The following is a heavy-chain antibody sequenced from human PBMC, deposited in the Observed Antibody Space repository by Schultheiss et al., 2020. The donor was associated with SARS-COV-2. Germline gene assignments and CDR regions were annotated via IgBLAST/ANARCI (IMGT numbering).Heavy chain of an antibody. J-gene: IGHJ6*02. CDR3: ASLPPADYYYGMDV. CDR2: IYSGGST. CDR1: GFTVSSNY. Sequence: GGSLRLSCAASGFTVSSNYMSWVRQAPGKGLEWVSVIYSGGSTYYADSVKGRFTISSDNSKNTLYLQMNSLRAEDTAVYYCASLPPADYYYGMDVWGQGTTVTVSS. V-gene: IGHV3-53*01. D-gene: IGHD2-2*01.